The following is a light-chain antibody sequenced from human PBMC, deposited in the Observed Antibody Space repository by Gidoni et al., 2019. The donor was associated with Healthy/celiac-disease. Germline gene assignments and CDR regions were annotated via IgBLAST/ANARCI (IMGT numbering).Light chain of an antibody. CDR2: GAS. J-gene: IGKJ1*01. CDR3: QQYGSSLWT. V-gene: IGKV3-20*01. Sequence: EIVLTQSPGTLSLSPGERATLSCRASQSVSSSYLAWYQQKPGQAPSLLIYGASSRATGIPDRFSGSGSGTDFTLTISRLEPEDFAVYYCQQYGSSLWTFXQXTKVEIK. CDR1: QSVSSSY.